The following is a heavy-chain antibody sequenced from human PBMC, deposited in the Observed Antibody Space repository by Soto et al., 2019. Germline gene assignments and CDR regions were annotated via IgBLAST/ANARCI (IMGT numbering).Heavy chain of an antibody. CDR1: GFTFSSYA. J-gene: IGHJ4*02. CDR3: AKESRIVGVSLFDY. V-gene: IGHV3-23*01. Sequence: GGSLRLSCAASGFTFSSYAMSWVRQSSGKGLEWVSAISGSGGSTYYADSVKGRFTISRDNSKNTLYLQMNSLRAEDTAVYYCAKESRIVGVSLFDYWGQGTLVTVSS. D-gene: IGHD1-26*01. CDR2: ISGSGGST.